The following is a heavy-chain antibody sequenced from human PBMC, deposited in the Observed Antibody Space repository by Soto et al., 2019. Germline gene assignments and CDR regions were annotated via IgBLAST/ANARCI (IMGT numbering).Heavy chain of an antibody. Sequence: SETLSLTCTVSGGSTSSYYWSWIRQPPGKGLEWIGYIYYSGSTNYNPSLKSRVTISVDTSKNQFSLKLSSVTAADTAVYYCARLPRIAAAGTVAWGQGTLVTVSS. V-gene: IGHV4-59*08. J-gene: IGHJ5*02. CDR3: ARLPRIAAAGTVA. CDR1: GGSTSSYY. D-gene: IGHD6-13*01. CDR2: IYYSGST.